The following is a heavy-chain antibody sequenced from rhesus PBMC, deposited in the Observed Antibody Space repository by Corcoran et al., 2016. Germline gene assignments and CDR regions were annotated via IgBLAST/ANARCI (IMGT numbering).Heavy chain of an antibody. CDR2: IDGNSAST. D-gene: IGHD6S26*01. V-gene: IGHV4-73*01. CDR1: GGSISGYYY. J-gene: IGHJ4*01. CDR3: ARTIAAAGRWGTFDY. Sequence: QVKLQQWGEGLVKPSETRSLTCAVYGGSISGYYYWNWIRQAPGKGREWIGNIDGNSASTNYNPSLRNRVTISKDTSKNQFSLKLSSVTAADTAVYYCARTIAAAGRWGTFDYWGQGVLVTVSS.